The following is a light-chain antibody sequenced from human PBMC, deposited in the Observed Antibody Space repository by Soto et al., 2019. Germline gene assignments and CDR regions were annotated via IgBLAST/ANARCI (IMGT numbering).Light chain of an antibody. V-gene: IGLV2-23*03. Sequence: QSALTHPASVSGSPGQSMTISCTGTSSDVGSYNLVSWYQQHPGKAPKLMIYEGSKRPSGVSNRFSGSKSGNTASLTISGLQAEDEADYYCCSYAGSSTFVYVFGTGAKLTVL. CDR1: SSDVGSYNL. CDR2: EGS. CDR3: CSYAGSSTFVYV. J-gene: IGLJ1*01.